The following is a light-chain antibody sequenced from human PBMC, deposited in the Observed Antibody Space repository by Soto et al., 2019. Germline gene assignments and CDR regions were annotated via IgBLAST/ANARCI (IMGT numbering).Light chain of an antibody. V-gene: IGLV2-8*01. J-gene: IGLJ2*01. CDR1: SSDVGGYNY. CDR3: CSYAGSNNLI. Sequence: QSVLTQPPSASGSPGQSVTISCTGTSSDVGGYNYVSWYQQHPGKAPKLIIYEVTKRPSGIPDRFSGSKSGNTASLTVSGRQAEDEADYYCCSYAGSNNLIFGGGTKLTVL. CDR2: EVT.